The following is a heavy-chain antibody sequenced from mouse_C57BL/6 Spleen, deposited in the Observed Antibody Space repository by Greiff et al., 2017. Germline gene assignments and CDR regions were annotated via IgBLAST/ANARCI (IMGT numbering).Heavy chain of an antibody. CDR1: GYAFTNYL. J-gene: IGHJ4*01. Sequence: QVHVKQSGAELVRPGTSVKVSCKASGYAFTNYLIEWVKQRPGQGLEWIGVINPGSGGTNYNEKFKGKATLTADKSSSTAYMQLSSLTSEASAVYFCARSYYAMDYWGQGTSVTVSS. CDR3: ARSYYAMDY. CDR2: INPGSGGT. V-gene: IGHV1-54*01.